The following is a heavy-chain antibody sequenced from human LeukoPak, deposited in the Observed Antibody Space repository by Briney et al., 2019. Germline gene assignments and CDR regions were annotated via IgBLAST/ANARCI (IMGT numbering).Heavy chain of an antibody. D-gene: IGHD1-26*01. V-gene: IGHV4-59*01. CDR3: ARRGANSGSYSHFDL. CDR2: VYYSGST. CDR1: AGSIISDF. J-gene: IGHJ2*01. Sequence: SETLSLTCPVSAGSIISDFWNWIRQPPGEGLECIVSVYYSGSTNYNPSLTSRVTISLDTSKNEFSLQLRSVTAADTAVYYCARRGANSGSYSHFDLWGRGTLVTVSS.